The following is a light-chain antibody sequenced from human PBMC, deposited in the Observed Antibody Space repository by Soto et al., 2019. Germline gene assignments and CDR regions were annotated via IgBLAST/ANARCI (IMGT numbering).Light chain of an antibody. CDR1: SSNIGSNT. CDR3: AAWDDSLNGHWV. J-gene: IGLJ3*02. Sequence: QSVLTQPPSASETPGQRVTISCSGSSSNIGSNTVNWYQQLPGTAPKLLIYNNNQRPSGVPDRFSGSKSGTSASLAISGLQSEDEADYFCAAWDDSLNGHWVFGGGTKLTVL. CDR2: NNN. V-gene: IGLV1-44*01.